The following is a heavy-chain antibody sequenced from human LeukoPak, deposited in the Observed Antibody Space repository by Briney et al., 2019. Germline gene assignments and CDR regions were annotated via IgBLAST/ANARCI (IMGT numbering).Heavy chain of an antibody. CDR3: AREYSSGWYYFDY. J-gene: IGHJ4*02. D-gene: IGHD6-19*01. V-gene: IGHV3-21*01. Sequence: GGSLRLSCAASGFTFSSYSMNWVRQAPGKGLEWVSSISSSSSYIYYADSGKGRFTISRDNAKNSLYLQMNSLRAEDTAVYYCAREYSSGWYYFDYWGQGTLVTVSS. CDR1: GFTFSSYS. CDR2: ISSSSSYI.